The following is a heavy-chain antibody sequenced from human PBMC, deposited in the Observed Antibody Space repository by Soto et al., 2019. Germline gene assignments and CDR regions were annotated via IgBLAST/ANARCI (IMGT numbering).Heavy chain of an antibody. D-gene: IGHD4-17*01. CDR3: ATQRTTVTTSFAY. J-gene: IGHJ4*02. CDR1: GFTFSHYP. CDR2: ISGSGGST. Sequence: EVVLLESGGGLVQPGGSLRLSCASSGFTFSHYPMSWVRQAPGKGLEWVATISGSGGSTYYPDSVKGRFTVSRDSSLYLLIHSLRVDDTAIYFCATQRTTVTTSFAYWGQGALVTVSS. V-gene: IGHV3-23*01.